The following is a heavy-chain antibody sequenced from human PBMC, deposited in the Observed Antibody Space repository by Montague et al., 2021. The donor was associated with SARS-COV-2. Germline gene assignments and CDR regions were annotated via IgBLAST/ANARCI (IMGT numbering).Heavy chain of an antibody. D-gene: IGHD2/OR15-2a*01. CDR1: GFSLTTPGVS. Sequence: PQLGKPTQTLTLTCSFSGFSLTTPGVSVGWIRQPPGRALEWLALXDWTHDQYYSRSLGTRLTISPGTSKSQVVLTLTNVDTVDTATYYCARNRLSVFDFWGQGTLVTVSS. CDR3: ARNRLSVFDF. V-gene: IGHV2-70*01. J-gene: IGHJ4*02. CDR2: XDWTHDQ.